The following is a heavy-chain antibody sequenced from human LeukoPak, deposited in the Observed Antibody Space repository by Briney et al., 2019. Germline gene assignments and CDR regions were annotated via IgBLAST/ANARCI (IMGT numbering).Heavy chain of an antibody. J-gene: IGHJ4*02. CDR2: ISSSSSTI. V-gene: IGHV3-48*04. Sequence: GGSLRLSCAASGFTFSSYSMNWVRQAPGKGLEWVSYISSSSSTIYYADSVKGRFTISRDNAKNSLYLQMNSLRAEDTAVYYCASEQWLDLFDYWGQGTLVTVSS. CDR1: GFTFSSYS. D-gene: IGHD6-19*01. CDR3: ASEQWLDLFDY.